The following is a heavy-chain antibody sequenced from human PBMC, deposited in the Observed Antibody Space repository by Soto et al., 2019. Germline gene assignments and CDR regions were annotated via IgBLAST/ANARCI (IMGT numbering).Heavy chain of an antibody. Sequence: SFKASGGPFSSYAMHWVRQAPGKGLEYASPISSDGRSTYYAASVKGRFTISRDNSKNMLYLQMSSLRPEDTAIYYCVKDRFIDYWGKGNLVTVSS. CDR2: ISSDGRST. CDR1: GGPFSSYA. J-gene: IGHJ4*02. V-gene: IGHV3-64D*06. CDR3: VKDRFIDY.